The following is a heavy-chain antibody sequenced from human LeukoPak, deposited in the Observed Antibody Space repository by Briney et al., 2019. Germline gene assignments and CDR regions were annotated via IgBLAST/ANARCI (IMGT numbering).Heavy chain of an antibody. V-gene: IGHV7-4-1*02. Sequence: ASVKVSCKASGYTFTSYAMNWVRQAPGQGLEWMGWINTNTGNPTYAQGSTGRFVFSLDTSVSTAYLQISSLKAEDTAVYYCARSARWFGDLPDAFDIWGQGTMVTVSS. CDR3: ARSARWFGDLPDAFDI. CDR2: INTNTGNP. J-gene: IGHJ3*02. D-gene: IGHD3-10*01. CDR1: GYTFTSYA.